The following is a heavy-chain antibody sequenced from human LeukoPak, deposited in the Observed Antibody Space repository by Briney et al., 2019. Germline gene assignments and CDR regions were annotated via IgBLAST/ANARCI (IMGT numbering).Heavy chain of an antibody. V-gene: IGHV4-30-4*01. D-gene: IGHD3-22*01. Sequence: SETLSLTWTVSGGSISSGDYYWSWIRQPPGKGLEWVGYIYYSGSSYYNPSLKSRVTISVDTSKNQFSLKLSSVTAADTAVYYCARGDSGYYYPYWGQGTLVTVSS. J-gene: IGHJ4*02. CDR2: IYYSGSS. CDR3: ARGDSGYYYPY. CDR1: GGSISSGDYY.